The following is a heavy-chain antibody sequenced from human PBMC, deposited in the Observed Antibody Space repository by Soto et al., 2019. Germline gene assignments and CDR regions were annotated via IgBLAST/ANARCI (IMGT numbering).Heavy chain of an antibody. J-gene: IGHJ6*02. V-gene: IGHV4-30-4*01. CDR1: GVSISSGDYY. CDR3: ARDERLWFGELSSYGMDV. D-gene: IGHD3-10*01. CDR2: IYYSGST. Sequence: SETLSLTCTVSGVSISSGDYYWSWIRQPPGKGLEWIGYIYYSGSTYYSPSLKSRVTISVDTSKNQFSLKLSSVTAADTAVYYCARDERLWFGELSSYGMDVWGQGTTVTVSS.